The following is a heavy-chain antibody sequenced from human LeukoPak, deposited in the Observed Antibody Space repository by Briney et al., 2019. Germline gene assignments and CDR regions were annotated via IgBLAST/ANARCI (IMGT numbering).Heavy chain of an antibody. Sequence: GGSLRLSCAASGFSFSNYAMNWVRQAPGKGLEWVSAISGSGGSTYYADFVKGRFTISRDNSKNTLYLQMNSLRAEDTAVYYCRGLPEVRIVGATPLYYYGMDVWGQGTTVTVSS. CDR2: ISGSGGST. CDR3: RGLPEVRIVGATPLYYYGMDV. V-gene: IGHV3-23*01. D-gene: IGHD1-26*01. J-gene: IGHJ6*02. CDR1: GFSFSNYA.